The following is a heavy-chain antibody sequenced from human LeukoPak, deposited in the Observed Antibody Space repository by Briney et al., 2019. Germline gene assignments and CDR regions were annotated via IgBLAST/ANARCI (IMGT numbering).Heavy chain of an antibody. D-gene: IGHD6-13*01. J-gene: IGHJ4*02. CDR1: GFTFSSYA. Sequence: GGSLRLSCAASGFTFSSYAMHWVRQAPGKGLEWVAVISYDGSNKYYADSVKGRFTIFRDNSKNTLYLQMNSLRAEDTAVYYCARVSLYGIAAAGTFDYWGQGTLVTVSS. V-gene: IGHV3-30*04. CDR2: ISYDGSNK. CDR3: ARVSLYGIAAAGTFDY.